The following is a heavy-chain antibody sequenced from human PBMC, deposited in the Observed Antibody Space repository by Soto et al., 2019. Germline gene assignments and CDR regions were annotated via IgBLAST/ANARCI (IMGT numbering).Heavy chain of an antibody. Sequence: PGESLKISCKGSGYSFSSYWIGWVRQMPGKGLEWMGIIYPDNSDTRYSPSFQGQVTISADKSISSAYLQWGSLKASDTAMYYCAVDSGGSWNLSYWGQGTLVTVSS. CDR3: AVDSGGSWNLSY. V-gene: IGHV5-51*01. CDR1: GYSFSSYW. J-gene: IGHJ4*02. CDR2: IYPDNSDT. D-gene: IGHD2-15*01.